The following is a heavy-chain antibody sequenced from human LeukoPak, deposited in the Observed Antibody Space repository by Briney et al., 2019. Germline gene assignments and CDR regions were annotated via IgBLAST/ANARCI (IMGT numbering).Heavy chain of an antibody. CDR1: GFTFSSYA. Sequence: GGSLRLSCAASGFTFSSYAMSWVRQAPGKGLEWVSAISGSGGSTYYADSVKGRFTISRDNSKNTLYLQMDSLRAEDTAVYYCAKDRSPRVGCSSTSCSRGEFDYWGQGTLVTVSS. J-gene: IGHJ4*02. V-gene: IGHV3-23*01. CDR2: ISGSGGST. D-gene: IGHD2-2*01. CDR3: AKDRSPRVGCSSTSCSRGEFDY.